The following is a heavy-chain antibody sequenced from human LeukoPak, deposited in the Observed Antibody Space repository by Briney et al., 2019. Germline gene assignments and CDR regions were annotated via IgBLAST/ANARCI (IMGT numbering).Heavy chain of an antibody. CDR2: INHSGST. CDR3: AREGYSSGWYFDY. Sequence: SETLSLTCAVYGGSFSGYCWSWIRQPPGKGLEWIGEINHSGSTNYNPSLKSRVTISVDTSKNQFSLKLSSVTAADTAVYYCAREGYSSGWYFDYWGQGTLVTVSS. V-gene: IGHV4-34*01. J-gene: IGHJ4*02. D-gene: IGHD6-19*01. CDR1: GGSFSGYC.